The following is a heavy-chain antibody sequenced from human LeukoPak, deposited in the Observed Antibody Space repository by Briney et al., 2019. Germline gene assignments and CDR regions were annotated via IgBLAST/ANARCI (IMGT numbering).Heavy chain of an antibody. CDR3: ARGPLWFGELDV. CDR1: GYTFTSYD. CDR2: MNPNSGNT. D-gene: IGHD3-10*01. V-gene: IGHV1-8*01. Sequence: ASVKVSCKASGYTFTSYDINWVRQATGQGLEWMGWMNPNSGNTGYAQKFQGRVTMTRNTSISTAYMELSSLRSEDTAVYYCARGPLWFGELDVWGQGTTVTVSS. J-gene: IGHJ6*02.